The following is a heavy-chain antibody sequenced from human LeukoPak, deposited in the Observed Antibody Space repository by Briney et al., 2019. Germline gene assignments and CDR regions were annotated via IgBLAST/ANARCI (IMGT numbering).Heavy chain of an antibody. D-gene: IGHD1-26*01. CDR3: ARALPGAATAHNWFDP. V-gene: IGHV1-18*01. Sequence: GASVKVSCKASGYTFTIYGMSWVRQAPGQRLEWMGWISGFTGATNYAQKFQGRLSMTIDTSTNTTYMDLRTVTSDDTAIYYCARALPGAATAHNWFDPWGQGTLVTVPS. J-gene: IGHJ5*02. CDR2: ISGFTGAT. CDR1: GYTFTIYG.